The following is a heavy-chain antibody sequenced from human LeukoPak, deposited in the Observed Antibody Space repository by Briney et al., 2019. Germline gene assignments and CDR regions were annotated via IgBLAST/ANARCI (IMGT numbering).Heavy chain of an antibody. CDR3: ARESQYFSGGICYSVAVDS. J-gene: IGHJ3*02. Sequence: GGSLRLSCAASGFTFSSYSMSWVRQAAGKGLEWVANIKQDGSEKYYVDSVKGRFTISRDNANNSLYLQMKSLRAEDTAVYYCARESQYFSGGICYSVAVDSWGHGTMVSVSS. D-gene: IGHD2-15*01. CDR1: GFTFSSYS. V-gene: IGHV3-7*01. CDR2: IKQDGSEK.